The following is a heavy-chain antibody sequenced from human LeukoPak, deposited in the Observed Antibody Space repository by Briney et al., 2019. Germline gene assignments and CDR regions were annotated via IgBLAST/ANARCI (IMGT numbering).Heavy chain of an antibody. D-gene: IGHD2-2*01. CDR3: ARQGAGEVVVVPAAMLNFDY. J-gene: IGHJ4*02. Sequence: SETLSLTCTVSGGSISSSSYYWGWIRQPPGKGLEWIGSIDYSGSTYYNPSLKSRVTISVDTSKNQFSLKLSSVTAADTAVYYCARQGAGEVVVVPAAMLNFDYWGQGTLVIVSS. CDR2: IDYSGST. CDR1: GGSISSSSYY. V-gene: IGHV4-39*01.